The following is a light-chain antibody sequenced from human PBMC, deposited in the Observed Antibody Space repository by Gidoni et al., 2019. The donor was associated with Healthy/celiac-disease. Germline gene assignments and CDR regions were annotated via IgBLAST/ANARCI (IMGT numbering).Light chain of an antibody. CDR3: QQYGSSRTWT. Sequence: EFVLTQSPGTLSLSPGERATLSFRASQSVSSSYLAWYPQKPGQAPRLLIYGASSRATGIPDRFSGSGSGTDFTLTISRLEPEDFAVYYCQQYGSSRTWTFGQGTKVEIK. CDR1: QSVSSSY. V-gene: IGKV3-20*01. CDR2: GAS. J-gene: IGKJ1*01.